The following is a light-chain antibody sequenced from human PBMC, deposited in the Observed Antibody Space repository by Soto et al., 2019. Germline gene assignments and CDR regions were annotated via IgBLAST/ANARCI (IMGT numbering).Light chain of an antibody. Sequence: IQLTQSPSSLPVSVGDRVTITCRSSQGISSALAWYQQKPGKAPKLLIYDASSLESGVPSRFSGSGSGTDFTLTISSLQPEDFATYYCQQFHNYPPITFGQGTRLEIK. CDR3: QQFHNYPPIT. CDR1: QGISSA. CDR2: DAS. J-gene: IGKJ5*01. V-gene: IGKV1D-13*01.